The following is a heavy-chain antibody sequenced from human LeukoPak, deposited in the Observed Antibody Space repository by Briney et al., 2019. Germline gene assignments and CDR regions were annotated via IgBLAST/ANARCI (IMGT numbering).Heavy chain of an antibody. D-gene: IGHD5-24*01. CDR1: GYTFTDYY. CDR3: ARGRNIEMTTMSGGSDY. V-gene: IGHV1-2*02. J-gene: IGHJ4*02. CDR2: LNPNSGDT. Sequence: ASVKVSCKASGYTFTDYYMHWVRQAPGQRLEGMGWLNPNSGDTNYAQKFQGRVSMTRDTSISTAYMDLSDLRSDDTAVYYCARGRNIEMTTMSGGSDYWGQGTLVTVSS.